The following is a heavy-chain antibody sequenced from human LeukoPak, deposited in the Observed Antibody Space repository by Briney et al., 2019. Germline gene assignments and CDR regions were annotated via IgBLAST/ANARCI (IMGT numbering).Heavy chain of an antibody. CDR1: GYTFTSHH. J-gene: IGHJ4*02. CDR2: INPSGGST. D-gene: IGHD1-26*01. Sequence: VASVKVSCKASGYTFTSHHMHWVRQAPGQGLEWMGIINPSGGSTNYAQKFQGRVTMTRDMSTSTVYMELSSLRSEDTAIYYCAAGIVGDRGWWGQGTLVTVSS. CDR3: AAGIVGDRGW. V-gene: IGHV1-46*01.